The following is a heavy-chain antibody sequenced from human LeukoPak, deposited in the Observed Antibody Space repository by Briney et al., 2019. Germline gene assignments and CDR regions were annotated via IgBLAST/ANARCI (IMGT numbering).Heavy chain of an antibody. J-gene: IGHJ4*02. Sequence: GGSLRLSCAASGFNFQHYAMNWVRQAPGKGPEWVSGISGFGGSTYYAPSVKDRFAISRDNPGNALFLRLTNLRVEDSALYYCARRGGSSWSSFDFWGQGTWVGVSS. CDR2: ISGFGGST. CDR3: ARRGGSSWSSFDF. D-gene: IGHD6-13*01. CDR1: GFNFQHYA. V-gene: IGHV3-20*04.